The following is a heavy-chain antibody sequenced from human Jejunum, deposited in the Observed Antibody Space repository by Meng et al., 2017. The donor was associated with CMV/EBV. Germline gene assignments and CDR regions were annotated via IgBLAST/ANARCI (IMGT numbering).Heavy chain of an antibody. V-gene: IGHV4-4*07. CDR2: FYSSDTY. D-gene: IGHD1-26*01. Sequence: QGPVPGSGQVLVKPSQTLSFTCTVSGGSVNNYYWSWSRQSAGKGLEWIGRFYSSDTYNYHPSLDSRVTMSLDTSKNQFSLNLRSVTAADTATYYCARGPGASTREGFDYWGLGTLVTVSS. J-gene: IGHJ4*02. CDR1: GGSVNNYY. CDR3: ARGPGASTREGFDY.